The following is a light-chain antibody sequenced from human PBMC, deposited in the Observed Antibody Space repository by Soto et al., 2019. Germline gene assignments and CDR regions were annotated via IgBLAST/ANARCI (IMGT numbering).Light chain of an antibody. CDR2: AAS. J-gene: IGKJ4*01. CDR3: QQLKRYPLS. Sequence: IQLTQSRSSLSASIGDRVTITCRTSQDISSYLAWYRQKAGKAPELLIEAASTLQSGVPSRFSGSGSGTDFVLTISSLQPEDFATYYCQQLKRYPLSFGGGTKVDIK. V-gene: IGKV1-9*01. CDR1: QDISSY.